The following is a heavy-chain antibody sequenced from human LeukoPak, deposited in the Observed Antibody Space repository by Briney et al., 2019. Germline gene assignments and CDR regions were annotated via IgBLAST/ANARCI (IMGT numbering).Heavy chain of an antibody. CDR1: GGSISDNDYS. J-gene: IGHJ4*02. CDR2: IHYSGTI. Sequence: PSETLSLTCNVSGGSISDNDYSWDWIRQPPGKGLEWMGCIHYSGTIYSNPSLKSRVTISVDTSKNQFSLKLSSVTAADTAVYYCARHWGVANPIDYWGQGTLVAISS. CDR3: ARHWGVANPIDY. D-gene: IGHD3-16*01. V-gene: IGHV4-39*07.